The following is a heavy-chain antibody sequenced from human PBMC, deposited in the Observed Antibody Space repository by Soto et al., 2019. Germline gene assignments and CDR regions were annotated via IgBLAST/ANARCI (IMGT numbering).Heavy chain of an antibody. J-gene: IGHJ6*02. D-gene: IGHD5-12*01. CDR2: ISYDGSKK. V-gene: IGHV3-30*18. CDR3: AKVSRGPRNYGRDV. Sequence: QVQLVESGGGVVQPGRSLRLSCAASGFTFSSYGMHWVRQAPGKGLEWVAVISYDGSKKYYADSVKGRFTISRDNSKHTLSVQMSRLRAEDTAVYYCAKVSRGPRNYGRDVWCQGTTVIVSS. CDR1: GFTFSSYG.